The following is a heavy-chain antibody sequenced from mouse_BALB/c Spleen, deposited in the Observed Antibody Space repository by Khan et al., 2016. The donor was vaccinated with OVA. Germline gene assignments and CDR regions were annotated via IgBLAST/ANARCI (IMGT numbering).Heavy chain of an antibody. CDR1: GYTFTSYW. J-gene: IGHJ4*01. D-gene: IGHD1-1*01. CDR3: ASSDDYGSGLYAMDY. V-gene: IGHV1S41*01. CDR2: IAPGSDSS. Sequence: DLVKPGASVKLSCKASGYTFTSYWINWTKQRPGQGLEWIGQIAPGSDSSYYNEIFKGKATLTVDASSSPVYIQLSRLSSEDSAVSFFASSDDYGSGLYAMDYWGQGTSVTVSS.